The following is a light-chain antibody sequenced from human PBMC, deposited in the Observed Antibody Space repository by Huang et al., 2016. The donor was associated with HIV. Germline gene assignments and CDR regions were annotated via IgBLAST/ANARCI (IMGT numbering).Light chain of an antibody. CDR2: GAS. J-gene: IGKJ1*01. V-gene: IGKV3-15*01. CDR1: QSFSNN. CDR3: QAYNNWPGT. Sequence: EIVMTQSPATRSVSPGERATLSCWASQSFSNNLAWYQQKPGQAPRHLIYGASTRATGIPDRFISNGSGTEYTLNINSLQYECFAVYYCQAYNNWPGTFSQGTRVEIK.